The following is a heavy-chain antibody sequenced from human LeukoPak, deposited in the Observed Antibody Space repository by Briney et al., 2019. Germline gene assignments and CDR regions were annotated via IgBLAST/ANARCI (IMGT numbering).Heavy chain of an antibody. D-gene: IGHD3-3*01. Sequence: QVQLQESGPGLVKPSETLSLTCTVSGGSISSYYWSWIRQPAGTGQERIGRIYTSGSTNYNSSLKSRVTMSVDTSKNQFSLKLSSVTAADTAVYYCARPISSQGYFGVVIDWGQGTLVTVSS. CDR1: GGSISSYY. V-gene: IGHV4-4*07. J-gene: IGHJ4*02. CDR3: ARPISSQGYFGVVID. CDR2: IYTSGST.